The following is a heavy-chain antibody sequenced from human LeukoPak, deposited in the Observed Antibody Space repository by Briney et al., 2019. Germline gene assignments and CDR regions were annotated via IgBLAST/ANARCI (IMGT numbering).Heavy chain of an antibody. CDR3: ARDRGYCSSSSCYGGFDL. V-gene: IGHV4-59*12. CDR1: GGSISSYY. D-gene: IGHD2-2*01. J-gene: IGHJ5*01. Sequence: SETLALTCTVSGGSISSYYWSWIRQPPGKGLEWIGYIYYSGSTNYNPSLESRVTVSVDTSKNQFSLKLSSVTAADTAVYYCARDRGYCSSSSCYGGFDLWGQGTLVSVSS. CDR2: IYYSGST.